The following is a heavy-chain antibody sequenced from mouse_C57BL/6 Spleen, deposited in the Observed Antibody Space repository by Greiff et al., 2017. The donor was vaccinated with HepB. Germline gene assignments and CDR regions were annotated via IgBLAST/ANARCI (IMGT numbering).Heavy chain of an antibody. CDR2: IDPSDSYT. CDR3: ARWDSNPFDY. V-gene: IGHV1-50*01. J-gene: IGHJ2*01. Sequence: QVHVKQPGAELVKPGASVKLSCKASGYTFTSYWMQWVKQRPGQGLEWIGEIDPSDSYTNYNQKFKGKATLTVDTSSSTAYMQLSSLTSEDSAVYYCARWDSNPFDYWGQGTTLTVSS. D-gene: IGHD2-5*01. CDR1: GYTFTSYW.